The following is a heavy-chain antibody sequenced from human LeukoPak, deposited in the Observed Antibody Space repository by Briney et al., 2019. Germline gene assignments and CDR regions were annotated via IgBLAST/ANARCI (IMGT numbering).Heavy chain of an antibody. Sequence: SETLSLTCTVSGGSLSTYYRIWIRQPPGKRLEWIGYIYNNGTTSYNPSFKSRVSLSVATSKNQYSVKLTSVTAADTAVYYCETAGFWGQGTLVTVSS. V-gene: IGHV4-4*09. J-gene: IGHJ4*02. CDR3: ETAGF. CDR1: GGSLSTYY. CDR2: IYNNGTT. D-gene: IGHD3-9*01.